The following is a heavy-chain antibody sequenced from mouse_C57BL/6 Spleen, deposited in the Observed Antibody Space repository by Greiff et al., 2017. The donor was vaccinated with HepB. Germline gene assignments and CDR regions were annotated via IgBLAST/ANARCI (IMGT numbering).Heavy chain of an antibody. CDR1: GYTFTSYW. Sequence: VQLQQPGAELVRPGSSVKLSCKASGYTFTSYWMHWVKQRPIQGLEWIGNIDPSDSETHYNQKFKDKATLTVDKSSSTAYMQLSSLTSEDSAVYYCARLGEYYYGSSPWFAYWGQGTLVTVSA. CDR3: ARLGEYYYGSSPWFAY. CDR2: IDPSDSET. V-gene: IGHV1-52*01. D-gene: IGHD1-1*01. J-gene: IGHJ3*01.